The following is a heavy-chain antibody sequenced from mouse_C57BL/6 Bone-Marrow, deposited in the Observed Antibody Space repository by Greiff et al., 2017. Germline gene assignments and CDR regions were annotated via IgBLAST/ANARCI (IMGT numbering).Heavy chain of an antibody. CDR1: GYTFTSYW. J-gene: IGHJ2*01. CDR2: IDPNSGGT. D-gene: IGHD1-1*01. V-gene: IGHV1-72*01. Sequence: QVQLQQPGAELVKPGASVKLSCKASGYTFTSYWMHWVKQRPGRGLEWSGRIDPNSGGTKYNEKFKSKATLTVDKPSSTAYMQLSSLTSEDSAVYYCARSRITTVVDYFDYWGQGTTLTVSS. CDR3: ARSRITTVVDYFDY.